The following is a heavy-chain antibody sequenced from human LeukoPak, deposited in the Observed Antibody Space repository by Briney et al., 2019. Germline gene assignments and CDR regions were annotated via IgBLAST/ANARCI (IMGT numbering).Heavy chain of an antibody. CDR1: VYTFTNNH. CDR3: ARVAWQSFDI. CDR2: VNPNDGGT. V-gene: IGHV1-46*01. Sequence: ASVNVSCKSSVYTFTNNHIHWVRQAPGQGLEWMGIVNPNDGGTGYAQKFQDRVTMTRDTSTSAVYMELSSLTSEDTALYYCARVAWQSFDIWGQGTMVTVSS. D-gene: IGHD5-12*01. J-gene: IGHJ3*02.